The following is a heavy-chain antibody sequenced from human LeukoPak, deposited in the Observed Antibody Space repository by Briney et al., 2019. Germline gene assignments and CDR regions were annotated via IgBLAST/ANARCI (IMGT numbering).Heavy chain of an antibody. CDR1: GYTFTSYA. Sequence: GASVKVSCKASGYTFTSYAMNWVRQAPGQGLEWMGGIIPIFGTANYAQKFQGRVTITADESTSTAYMELSSLRSEDTAVYYCARGTTVTTFYYYMDVWGKGTTVTISS. CDR2: IIPIFGTA. V-gene: IGHV1-69*13. D-gene: IGHD4-17*01. J-gene: IGHJ6*03. CDR3: ARGTTVTTFYYYMDV.